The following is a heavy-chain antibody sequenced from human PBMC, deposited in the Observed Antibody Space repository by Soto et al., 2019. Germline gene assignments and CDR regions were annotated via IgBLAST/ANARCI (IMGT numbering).Heavy chain of an antibody. CDR1: GFSFSSYT. J-gene: IGHJ5*01. Sequence: EVQLVASGGGLVKPGESLRLSCAASGFSFSSYTMNWVRQAPGKGLQWVSSITNRGTHTYSADSVKGRFTISRDNDKTSLYMQMKNLGAEAMYMYYGERAHELAWFECWGLETRVTVTS. CDR2: ITNRGTHT. D-gene: IGHD6-13*01. V-gene: IGHV3-21*06. CDR3: ERAHELAWFEC.